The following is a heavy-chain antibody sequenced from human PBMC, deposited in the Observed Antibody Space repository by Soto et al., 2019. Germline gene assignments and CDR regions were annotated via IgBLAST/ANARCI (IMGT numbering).Heavy chain of an antibody. D-gene: IGHD6-6*01. CDR3: ARGWWQLVSFNYYGMDV. CDR2: ISAYNGNT. Sequence: QVQLVQSGAEVKKPGASVKVSCKASGYTFTSYGISWVRQAPGQGLEWMGWISAYNGNTNYAQKLQGRVTMTTDTSTSTAYMELRSLRSDDTAVYSCARGWWQLVSFNYYGMDVWGQGTTVTVSS. V-gene: IGHV1-18*04. CDR1: GYTFTSYG. J-gene: IGHJ6*02.